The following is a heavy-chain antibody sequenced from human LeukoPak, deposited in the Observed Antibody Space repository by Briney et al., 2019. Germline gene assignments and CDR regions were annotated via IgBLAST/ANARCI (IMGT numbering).Heavy chain of an antibody. CDR2: INHSGST. D-gene: IGHD2-2*01. CDR1: GGSFSGYY. J-gene: IGHJ6*03. CDR3: ARCSVVPAARYYYYYYMDV. Sequence: SETLSLTCAVYGGSFSGYYWSWIRQPPGKGLEWIGEINHSGSTNYNPSLKSRVTISVDTSKNQFSLKLSSVTAADTAVYYCARCSVVPAARYYYYYYMDVWGKGTTVTASS. V-gene: IGHV4-34*01.